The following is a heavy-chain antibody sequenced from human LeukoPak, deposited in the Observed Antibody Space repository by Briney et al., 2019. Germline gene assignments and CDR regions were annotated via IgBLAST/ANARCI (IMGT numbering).Heavy chain of an antibody. CDR3: AKDDGA. Sequence: PGGSLRLSCAASGFTFSSYGMHWVRQAPGKGLEWVAFIRYNGNNQYYADSVKGRFTISRDNSKNTLYLQMNSLRAEDTAVYYCAKDDGAWGQGTLVTVSS. J-gene: IGHJ5*02. CDR1: GFTFSSYG. V-gene: IGHV3-30*02. CDR2: IRYNGNNQ.